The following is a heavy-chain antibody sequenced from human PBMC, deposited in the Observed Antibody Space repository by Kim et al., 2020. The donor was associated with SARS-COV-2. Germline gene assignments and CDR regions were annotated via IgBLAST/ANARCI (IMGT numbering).Heavy chain of an antibody. V-gene: IGHV4-39*01. D-gene: IGHD1-1*01. CDR2: INNIGSP. Sequence: SETLSLTCTVSGGSISSSSYNWAWIAQPQGKGRDGFGRINNIGSPNNNPPPRIRVTLSEATSKNQFSLNLSSWTAPDTPGFSWWDIGRGGVQTIPDS. CDR3: WDIGRGGVQTIPDS. CDR1: GGSISSSSYN. J-gene: IGHJ5*01.